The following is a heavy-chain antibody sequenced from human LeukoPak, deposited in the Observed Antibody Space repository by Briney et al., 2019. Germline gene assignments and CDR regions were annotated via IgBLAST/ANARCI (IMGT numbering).Heavy chain of an antibody. CDR1: GFSFRTYW. J-gene: IGHJ3*02. D-gene: IGHD3-10*01. CDR3: ARDGSGIMVRGVTPNDAFDI. V-gene: IGHV3-7*01. Sequence: GGSLRLSCVASGFSFRTYWMSWVRQAPGKGLEWVANIKEDGSEKYYVDSVKGRFTMSRDNAKNSVYLQMNRLRDEDTAVYYCARDGSGIMVRGVTPNDAFDIWGQGTMVTVSS. CDR2: IKEDGSEK.